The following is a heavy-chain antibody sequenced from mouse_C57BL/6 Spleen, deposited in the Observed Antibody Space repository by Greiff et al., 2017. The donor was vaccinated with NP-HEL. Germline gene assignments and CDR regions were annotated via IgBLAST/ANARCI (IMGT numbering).Heavy chain of an antibody. CDR2: IDPSDSYT. CDR1: GYTFTSYW. J-gene: IGHJ2*01. CDR3: ASQRGTGTDFDY. V-gene: IGHV1-50*01. Sequence: QVQLQQPGAELVKPGASVKLSCKASGYTFTSYWMQWVKQRPGQGLEWIGEIDPSDSYTNYNQKFKGKATLTVDTSSSTAYMQLSSLTSEDSAVYDCASQRGTGTDFDYWGQGTTLTVSS. D-gene: IGHD4-1*01.